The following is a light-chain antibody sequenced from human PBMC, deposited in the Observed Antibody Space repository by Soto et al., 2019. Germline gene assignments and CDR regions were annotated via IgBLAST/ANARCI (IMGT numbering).Light chain of an antibody. CDR2: AAS. CDR3: QQQGT. V-gene: IGKV3-20*01. CDR1: RSLSSSY. J-gene: IGKJ2*01. Sequence: EIVLTQSPGTLSLSPGERATLSCRASRSLSSSYVVWYQQKPGQAPRLLIYAASRRATGIPDRFSGSGSATEYTLTISRLEPEDFAVYYCQQQGTFGPGTKVDIK.